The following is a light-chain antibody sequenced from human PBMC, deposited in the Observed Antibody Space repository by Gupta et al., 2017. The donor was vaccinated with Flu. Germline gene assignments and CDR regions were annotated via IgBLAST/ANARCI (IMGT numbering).Light chain of an antibody. CDR1: NIGTES. CDR2: DVS. V-gene: IGLV3-21*02. Sequence: TAKITCGGHNIGTESVHWYQQKPGQAPVVVVFDVSGRPSHIPERFSGSKSGSTATLTISTVEVGDEADYYCLVFDYDSDHPLYVFGTGTKVTVL. J-gene: IGLJ1*01. CDR3: LVFDYDSDHPLYV.